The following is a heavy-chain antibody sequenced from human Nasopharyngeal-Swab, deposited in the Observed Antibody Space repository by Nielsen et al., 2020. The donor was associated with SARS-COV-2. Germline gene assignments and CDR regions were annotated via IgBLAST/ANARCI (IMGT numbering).Heavy chain of an antibody. CDR3: ARGPHMVRGTYSYYYYMDV. V-gene: IGHV3-33*01. J-gene: IGHJ6*03. CDR2: IWYDGSNK. D-gene: IGHD3-10*01. Sequence: WIRQPPGKGLEWVAVIWYDGSNKYYADSVKGRFTISRDNSKNTLYLQMNSLRAADTAVYYCARGPHMVRGTYSYYYYMDVWGKGTTVTVSS.